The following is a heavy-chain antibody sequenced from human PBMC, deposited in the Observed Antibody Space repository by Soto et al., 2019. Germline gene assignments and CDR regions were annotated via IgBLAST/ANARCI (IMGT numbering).Heavy chain of an antibody. CDR3: ARVVATDDYYYYGMDV. J-gene: IGHJ6*02. V-gene: IGHV4-30-4*01. CDR2: IYYSGST. D-gene: IGHD2-15*01. Sequence: QVQLQESGPGLVKPSQTLSLTCTVSGGSISSGDYYWSWIRQPPGKGLEWIGYIYYSGSTYYNPPLKVRVTISVDTSTNQFSLKLSSVTAADTAVYYCARVVATDDYYYYGMDVWGQGTTVTVSS. CDR1: GGSISSGDYY.